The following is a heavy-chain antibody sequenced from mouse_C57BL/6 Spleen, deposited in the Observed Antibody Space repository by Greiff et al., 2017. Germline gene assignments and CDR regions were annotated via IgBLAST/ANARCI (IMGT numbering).Heavy chain of an antibody. CDR2: INPNNGGT. D-gene: IGHD2-4*01. Sequence: EVQLQQSGPELVKPGASVKMSCKASGYTFTDYNMHWVKQSHGKSLEWIGYINPNNGGTSYNQKFKGKATLTVNKSSSTAYMELRSLTSEDSAVYYCATDYDYDVGAMDYWGQGTSVTVSS. CDR3: ATDYDYDVGAMDY. J-gene: IGHJ4*01. V-gene: IGHV1-22*01. CDR1: GYTFTDYN.